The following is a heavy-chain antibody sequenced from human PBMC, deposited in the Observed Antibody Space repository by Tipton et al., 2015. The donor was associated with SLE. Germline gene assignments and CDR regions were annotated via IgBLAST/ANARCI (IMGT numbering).Heavy chain of an antibody. CDR1: GASISGSDW. Sequence: SLRLSCAVSGASISGSDWWSWVRQSPGKGLEWIGEVYHSGSTNYNPSLKSRVTISVDTSKNQFSLKLSSVTAADTAVYYCARALSSGWYYYWGQGTLVTVSS. CDR3: ARALSSGWYYY. CDR2: VYHSGST. J-gene: IGHJ4*02. V-gene: IGHV4-4*02. D-gene: IGHD6-19*01.